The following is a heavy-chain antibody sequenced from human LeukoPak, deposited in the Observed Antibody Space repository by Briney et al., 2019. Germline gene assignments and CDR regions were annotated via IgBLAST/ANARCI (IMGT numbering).Heavy chain of an antibody. V-gene: IGHV3-30-3*01. CDR2: ISYDGSNK. J-gene: IGHJ4*02. D-gene: IGHD3-10*01. CDR1: GFTFSSYA. CDR3: ARDRLIGGRFGELSN. Sequence: PGGSLRLSCAASGFTFSSYAMHWVRQAPGKGLEWVAVISYDGSNKYYADSVKGRFTISRDNSKNSLYLQMNSLRAEDTAVYYWARDRLIGGRFGELSNWGQGTLVTVSS.